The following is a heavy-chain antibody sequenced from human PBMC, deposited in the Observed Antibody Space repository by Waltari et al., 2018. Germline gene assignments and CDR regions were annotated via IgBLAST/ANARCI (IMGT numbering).Heavy chain of an antibody. D-gene: IGHD4-17*01. CDR1: GASFSGYY. CDR3: ARGLSTVARFDY. CDR2: INHAGIT. Sequence: QVQLQQWGAGLLKPSETLSLTCAVYGASFSGYYWPWIRQPQGKGLEWIGEINHAGITNNNPSLKSRVTMSVDTSKNQFSLKMTSVTAADTAMYYCARGLSTVARFDYWGQGTLVTVSS. V-gene: IGHV4-34*01. J-gene: IGHJ4*02.